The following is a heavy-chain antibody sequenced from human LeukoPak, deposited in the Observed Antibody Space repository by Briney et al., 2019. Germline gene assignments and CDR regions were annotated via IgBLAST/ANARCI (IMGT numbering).Heavy chain of an antibody. J-gene: IGHJ4*02. CDR3: ARAPNYGSGSYNYFDY. D-gene: IGHD3-10*01. CDR2: IYSGGST. Sequence: GGSLRLSCAASGFTVSSNYMSWVRQAPGKGLEWVSVIYSGGSTYYADSVKGRFTISRDNSKNTLYLQMNSLRAEDTAVYYCARAPNYGSGSYNYFDYWGQGTLVTVSS. CDR1: GFTVSSNY. V-gene: IGHV3-66*01.